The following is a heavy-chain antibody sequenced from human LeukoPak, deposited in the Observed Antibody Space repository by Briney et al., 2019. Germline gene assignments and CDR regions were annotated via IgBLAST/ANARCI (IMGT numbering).Heavy chain of an antibody. CDR3: ARTVVAAKTYYFDY. D-gene: IGHD2-15*01. CDR2: IYSGGST. V-gene: IGHV3-53*01. CDR1: GFTVSSNY. Sequence: GGSLRLSCAASGFTVSSNYMSWLRQAPGKGLEWVSVIYSGGSTYYADSVKGRFTISRDNSKNTLYLQMNSLRPEDTALYYCARTVVAAKTYYFDYWGRGTLVTVSS. J-gene: IGHJ4*02.